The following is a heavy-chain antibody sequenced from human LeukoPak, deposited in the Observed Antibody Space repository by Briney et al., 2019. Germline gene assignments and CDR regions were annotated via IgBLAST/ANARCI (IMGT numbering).Heavy chain of an antibody. CDR2: VKQDGSEK. CDR1: GFTFSSYW. J-gene: IGHJ5*02. Sequence: GGSLRLSCVASGFTFSSYWMSWVRQAPGKGLEWVANVKQDGSEKYYGDSVKGRFTISRDNAKNSKYLQMNSLRVEDTAVYYCASDLPWFDPWGQGTLVTVSS. V-gene: IGHV3-7*01. CDR3: ASDLPWFDP.